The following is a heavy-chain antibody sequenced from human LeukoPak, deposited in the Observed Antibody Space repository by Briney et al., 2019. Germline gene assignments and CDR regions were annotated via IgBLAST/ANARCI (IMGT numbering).Heavy chain of an antibody. J-gene: IGHJ4*02. CDR2: IWYDGSNK. V-gene: IGHV3-33*06. CDR1: GFTFSSYG. Sequence: PGGSLRLSCAASGFTFSSYGMHWVRQAPGKGLEWVAVIWYDGSNKYYADSVKGRFTISRDNSKNTLYLQMNSLRAEDTAVYYCAKEGYDYVWGSYPHGLDYWGQGTLVTVSS. D-gene: IGHD3-16*02. CDR3: AKEGYDYVWGSYPHGLDY.